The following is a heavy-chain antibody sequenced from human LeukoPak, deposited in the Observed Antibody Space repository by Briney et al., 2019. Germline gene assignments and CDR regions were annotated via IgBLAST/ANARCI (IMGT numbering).Heavy chain of an antibody. Sequence: PGGSLRLSCAASGFTCSSYWMSWVRQAPGKGLEGVANIKQDGSEKYYVDSVKGRFTISRDNAKNSVYLQMNSLRAEDTAVYYCARIRRGWSQNWDYWGQGTLVTVSS. J-gene: IGHJ4*02. CDR2: IKQDGSEK. D-gene: IGHD6-19*01. CDR3: ARIRRGWSQNWDY. V-gene: IGHV3-7*01. CDR1: GFTCSSYW.